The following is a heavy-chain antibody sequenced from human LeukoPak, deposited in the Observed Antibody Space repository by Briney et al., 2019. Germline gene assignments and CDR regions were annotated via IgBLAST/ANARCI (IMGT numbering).Heavy chain of an antibody. D-gene: IGHD5-12*01. V-gene: IGHV3-23*01. CDR1: GFTFSSYA. J-gene: IGHJ4*02. CDR2: ISGSGGST. Sequence: GGSLRLSCAASGFTFSSYAMSWVRQAPGKGLEWVSAISGSGGSTYYADSVKGRFTISRDNSKNTLYLQMNSLRAEDTAVYYCAKGGYSGYDYEGEYLDYWGQGTLVTVSS. CDR3: AKGGYSGYDYEGEYLDY.